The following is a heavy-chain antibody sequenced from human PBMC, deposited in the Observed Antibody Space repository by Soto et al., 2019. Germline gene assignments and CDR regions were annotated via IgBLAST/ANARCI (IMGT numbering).Heavy chain of an antibody. CDR3: ARDHYDILTGYSNAFDC. Sequence: GSLRLSCAASGFTFSSYSMNWVRQAPGKGLEWVSYISSSSSTIYYADSVKGRFTISRDNAKNSLYLQMNSLRAEDTAVYYCARDHYDILTGYSNAFDCWGQGTLVTVSS. D-gene: IGHD3-9*01. CDR2: ISSSSSTI. V-gene: IGHV3-48*01. CDR1: GFTFSSYS. J-gene: IGHJ4*02.